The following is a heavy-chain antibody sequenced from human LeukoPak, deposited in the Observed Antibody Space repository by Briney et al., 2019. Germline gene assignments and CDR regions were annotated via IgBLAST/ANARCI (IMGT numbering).Heavy chain of an antibody. V-gene: IGHV1-2*02. Sequence: ASVKVSCKASGYTFTGYYMHWVRQAPGQGLEWMGWINPNSGGTNYAQKFQGRVTMTRNTSISTAYMELSRLRSDDTAVYYCARKRMRMVRGVNGGDNWFDPWGQGTLVTVSS. CDR1: GYTFTGYY. CDR3: ARKRMRMVRGVNGGDNWFDP. CDR2: INPNSGGT. D-gene: IGHD3-10*01. J-gene: IGHJ5*02.